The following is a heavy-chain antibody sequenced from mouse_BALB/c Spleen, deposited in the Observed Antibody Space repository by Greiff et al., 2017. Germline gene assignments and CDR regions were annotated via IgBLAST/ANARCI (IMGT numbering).Heavy chain of an antibody. CDR2: IYPYNGGT. CDR3: ARYGNYDYAMDY. Sequence: EVQLQQSGPELVKPGASVKISCKASGYTFTDYNMHWVKQSHGKSLEWIGYIYPYNGGTGYNQKFKSKATLTVDNSSSTAYMELRSLTSEDSAVYYCARYGNYDYAMDYWGQGTSVTVSS. J-gene: IGHJ4*01. D-gene: IGHD2-1*01. CDR1: GYTFTDYN. V-gene: IGHV1S29*02.